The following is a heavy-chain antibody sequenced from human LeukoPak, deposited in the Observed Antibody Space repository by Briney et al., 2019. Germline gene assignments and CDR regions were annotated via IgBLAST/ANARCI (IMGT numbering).Heavy chain of an antibody. CDR2: MRQDGGEI. CDR3: ARIMDLLGVHFDF. J-gene: IGHJ4*02. V-gene: IGHV3-7*01. Sequence: PGESLRLSCAASGFTFSSYMMTWVRQAPGKGLEWVATMRQDGGEIYYVDSVRGRFTISRDNAKNSLYLQMNSLRAEDTAMYYCARIMDLLGVHFDFWGQGTLVTVSS. CDR1: GFTFSSYM. D-gene: IGHD2-8*01.